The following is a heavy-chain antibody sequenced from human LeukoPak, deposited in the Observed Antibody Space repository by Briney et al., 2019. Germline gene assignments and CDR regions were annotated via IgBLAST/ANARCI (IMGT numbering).Heavy chain of an antibody. CDR2: IFYDGSS. D-gene: IGHD3-10*01. Sequence: SETLSLTCIVSGGSISNSNYYWGWIRQPPGRGLEWIGSIFYDGSSDYNPSLKSRVTISVDTSKNKFSLKVNSVTAADTAVYFCARYYGSGRGGDYWGQGTLVTVSS. CDR1: GGSISNSNYY. CDR3: ARYYGSGRGGDY. J-gene: IGHJ4*02. V-gene: IGHV4-39*01.